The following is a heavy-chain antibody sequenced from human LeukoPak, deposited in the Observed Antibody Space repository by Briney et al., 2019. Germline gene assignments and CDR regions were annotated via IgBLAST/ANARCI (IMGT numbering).Heavy chain of an antibody. D-gene: IGHD2/OR15-2a*01. Sequence: ASVKVSCKSFGYTFTSNYMHWVRQAPGQGPEWMGVISPSGASTTYAQTFQGRVTMTRDMSTSTVYMELSSLRSEDTAVYYCATGGSTTYYRYDYWGHGTLVTVSS. CDR3: ATGGSTTYYRYDY. CDR2: ISPSGAST. CDR1: GYTFTSNY. V-gene: IGHV1-46*01. J-gene: IGHJ4*01.